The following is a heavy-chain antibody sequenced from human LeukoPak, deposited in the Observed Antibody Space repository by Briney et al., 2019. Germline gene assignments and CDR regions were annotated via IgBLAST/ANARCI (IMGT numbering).Heavy chain of an antibody. V-gene: IGHV4-34*01. J-gene: IGHJ4*02. CDR1: GGSFSGYY. Sequence: SETLSLTCAVYGGSFSGYYWSWIRQPPGKGLEWIGEINHSGSTNYNPSLKSRVTISVDTSKNQFSLKLSSVTAADTAVYYCAREGGAQYSSGWLPRGYYFDYWGQGTLVTVSS. CDR3: AREGGAQYSSGWLPRGYYFDY. D-gene: IGHD6-19*01. CDR2: INHSGST.